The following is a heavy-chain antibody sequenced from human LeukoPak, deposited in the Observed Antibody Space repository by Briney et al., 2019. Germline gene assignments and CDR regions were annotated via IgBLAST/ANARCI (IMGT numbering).Heavy chain of an antibody. CDR3: AREGDGYNLLAWFDP. D-gene: IGHD5-24*01. V-gene: IGHV4-39*07. Sequence: SETLSLTCTVSSGSISSSRYYWGWIRQPPGRGLEWIGSIYYSGSTYYNPSLKSRVTISVDTSKNQFSLKLSSVTAADTAVYYCAREGDGYNLLAWFDPWGQGTLVTVSS. J-gene: IGHJ5*02. CDR2: IYYSGST. CDR1: SGSISSSRYY.